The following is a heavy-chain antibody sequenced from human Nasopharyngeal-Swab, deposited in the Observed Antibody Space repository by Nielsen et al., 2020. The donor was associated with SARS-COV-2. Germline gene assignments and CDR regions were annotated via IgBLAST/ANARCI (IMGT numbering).Heavy chain of an antibody. J-gene: IGHJ4*02. D-gene: IGHD1-26*01. Sequence: SCAISGDSVSSNSAAWTWIRPSPSLGLEWLGSTYFSSKWLNDYAVSVKSRITINQDTSRNQFSLQLNSVTPEDTAIYYCARGSGTYSDYFDYWGQGTLVSVSS. CDR1: GDSVSSNSAA. CDR3: ARGSGTYSDYFDY. CDR2: TYFSSKWLN. V-gene: IGHV6-1*01.